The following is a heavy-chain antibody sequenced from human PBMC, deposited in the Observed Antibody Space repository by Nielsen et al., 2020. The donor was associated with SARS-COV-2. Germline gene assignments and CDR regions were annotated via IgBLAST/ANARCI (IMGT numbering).Heavy chain of an antibody. Sequence: GGSLRLSCAASGFTFSNFAMHWVRQAPGKGLEWVAVVSYDGRNQYYADSVRGRFTISRDNSKNTLYLQMNSLRAEDTAVYYCARFAMPSEELLPLIDYWGQGTLVTVSS. J-gene: IGHJ4*02. CDR1: GFTFSNFA. CDR3: ARFAMPSEELLPLIDY. D-gene: IGHD1-26*01. CDR2: VSYDGRNQ. V-gene: IGHV3-30*03.